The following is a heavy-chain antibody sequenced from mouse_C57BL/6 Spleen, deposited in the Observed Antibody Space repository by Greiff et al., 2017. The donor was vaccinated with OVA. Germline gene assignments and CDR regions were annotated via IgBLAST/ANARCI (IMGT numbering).Heavy chain of an antibody. J-gene: IGHJ3*01. Sequence: EVKLVESGGDLVKPGGSLKLSCAASGFTFSSYGMSWVRQTPDKRLEWVATISSGGSYTYYPDSVKGRFTISRDNAKNTLYLQMSSLKSEDTAMYYCARHLDSSGSWFAYWGQGTLVTVSA. CDR3: ARHLDSSGSWFAY. CDR2: ISSGGSYT. V-gene: IGHV5-6*01. D-gene: IGHD3-2*02. CDR1: GFTFSSYG.